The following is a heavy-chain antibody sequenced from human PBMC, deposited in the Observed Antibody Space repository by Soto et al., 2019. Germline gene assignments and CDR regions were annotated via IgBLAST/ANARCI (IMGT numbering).Heavy chain of an antibody. Sequence: PSETLSLTCAVYGGSFSGYYWSWTRQPPGKGLEWIGEINHSGSTNYNPSLKSRVTISVDTSKNQFSLKLSSVTAADTAVYYCARAETSTIFGVVRWFDPWGQGTLVTVSS. CDR1: GGSFSGYY. D-gene: IGHD3-3*01. J-gene: IGHJ5*02. CDR3: ARAETSTIFGVVRWFDP. CDR2: INHSGST. V-gene: IGHV4-34*01.